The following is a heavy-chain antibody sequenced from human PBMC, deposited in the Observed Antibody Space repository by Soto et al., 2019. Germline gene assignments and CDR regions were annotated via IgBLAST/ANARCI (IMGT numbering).Heavy chain of an antibody. CDR1: GGSISSRDYF. Sequence: SETLSLTCTVSGGSISSRDYFWSWIRQPPGKGLEWIGYIHYSGSTYYNPSLKSRVTISVDTSKNQVSLKLSSVTAADTAVYYCARDGDIVLTALGYGMDVWGQGTTVTVSS. J-gene: IGHJ6*02. CDR3: ARDGDIVLTALGYGMDV. V-gene: IGHV4-30-4*01. D-gene: IGHD2-8*01. CDR2: IHYSGST.